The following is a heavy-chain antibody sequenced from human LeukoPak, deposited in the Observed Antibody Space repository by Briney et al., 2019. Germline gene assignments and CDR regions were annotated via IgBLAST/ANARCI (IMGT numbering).Heavy chain of an antibody. J-gene: IGHJ4*02. Sequence: PSETLSLTCAVYGGSFSGYYWSWVRQAPGKGLEWVSAISGSGGSTYYADSVKGRFTISRDNSKNTLYLQMNSLRAEDTAVYYCAKLDTAFYYFDYWGQGTLVTVSS. CDR3: AKLDTAFYYFDY. D-gene: IGHD5-18*01. CDR1: GGSFSGYY. CDR2: ISGSGGST. V-gene: IGHV3-23*01.